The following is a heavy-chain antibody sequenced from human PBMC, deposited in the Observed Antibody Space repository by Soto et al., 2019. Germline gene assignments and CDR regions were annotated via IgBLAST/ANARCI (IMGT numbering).Heavy chain of an antibody. J-gene: IGHJ4*02. CDR1: GFTFSSNV. D-gene: IGHD2-21*02. Sequence: GGSLRFSCAASGFTFSSNVMHWVRQAPGKGLEWVAVIWYDGSDKYYADSVKGRFTISRDNSKNTLYLQMNSLRAEDTAVYYCARDQGDGWGQGTLVTVSS. CDR3: ARDQGDG. CDR2: IWYDGSDK. V-gene: IGHV3-33*01.